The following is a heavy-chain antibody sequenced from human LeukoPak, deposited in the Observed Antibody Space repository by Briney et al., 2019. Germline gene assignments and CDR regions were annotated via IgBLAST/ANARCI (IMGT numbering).Heavy chain of an antibody. V-gene: IGHV4-34*01. Sequence: PSETLSLTCAVYGGSFSGYYWSWIRQPPGKGLEWIGEINHSGSTNYNPSLKSRVTISVDTSKNQFSLKLSSVTAADTAVYYCARPYSYGSTSSDYWGQGTLVTVSS. CDR3: ARPYSYGSTSSDY. CDR1: GGSFSGYY. CDR2: INHSGST. D-gene: IGHD5-18*01. J-gene: IGHJ4*02.